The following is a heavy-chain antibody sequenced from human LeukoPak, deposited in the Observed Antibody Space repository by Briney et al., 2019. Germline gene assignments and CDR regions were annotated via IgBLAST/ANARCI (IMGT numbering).Heavy chain of an antibody. CDR2: IYYSGST. Sequence: SETLSLTCTVSGGSISSYYWSWIRQPPGKGLEWIGYIYYSGSTNYNPSLKSRVTISVDTSKNQFSLKLSSVTAADTAVYYCARVVRIQLWFNGMDVWGQGTTVTVSS. V-gene: IGHV4-59*01. D-gene: IGHD5-18*01. J-gene: IGHJ6*02. CDR3: ARVVRIQLWFNGMDV. CDR1: GGSISSYY.